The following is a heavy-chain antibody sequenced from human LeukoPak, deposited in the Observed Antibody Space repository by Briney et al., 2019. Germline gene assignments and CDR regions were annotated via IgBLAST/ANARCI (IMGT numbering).Heavy chain of an antibody. CDR1: GYTFTSYY. CDR2: INPSGGST. V-gene: IGHV1-46*01. J-gene: IGHJ6*02. CDR3: ARVSGYCSGGSCYGLPSHGMDV. Sequence: ASVKVSCKASGYTFTSYYMNWVRQAPGQGLERMGIINPSGGSTSYAQKFQGRVTMTRDTSTSTVYMELRSLRSEDTAVYYCARVSGYCSGGSCYGLPSHGMDVWGQGTTVTVSS. D-gene: IGHD2-15*01.